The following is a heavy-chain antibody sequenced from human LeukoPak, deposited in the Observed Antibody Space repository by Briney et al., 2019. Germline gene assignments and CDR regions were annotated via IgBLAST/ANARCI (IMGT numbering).Heavy chain of an antibody. D-gene: IGHD5-18*01. Sequence: ASVKVSCKASGYTFTGYYMHWVRQAPGQGLEWMGWINPNSGDTNYAPKFQGRVTMTRGTSISTAYLELSSLRSDDTAVYYCAKDPTGYSNTWFDPWGQGTLVTVSS. J-gene: IGHJ5*02. CDR3: AKDPTGYSNTWFDP. CDR1: GYTFTGYY. CDR2: INPNSGDT. V-gene: IGHV1-2*02.